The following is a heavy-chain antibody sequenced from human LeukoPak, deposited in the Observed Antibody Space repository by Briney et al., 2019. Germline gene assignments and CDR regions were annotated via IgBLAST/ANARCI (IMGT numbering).Heavy chain of an antibody. J-gene: IGHJ4*02. CDR3: ARGPRSTPQVVASTVTEDDY. CDR2: INPNSGGT. D-gene: IGHD4-11*01. V-gene: IGHV1-2*02. Sequence: ASVKVSCKASGYTFTGYYMHWVRQAPGQGLEWMGWINPNSGGTNYAQKFQGRVTMTRDTSISTAYMELSRLRSDDTAVYYCARGPRSTPQVVASTVTEDDYWGQGTLVTVSS. CDR1: GYTFTGYY.